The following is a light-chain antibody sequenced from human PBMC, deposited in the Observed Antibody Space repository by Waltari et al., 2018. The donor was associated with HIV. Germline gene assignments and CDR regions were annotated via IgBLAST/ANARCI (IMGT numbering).Light chain of an antibody. Sequence: DIQMTKSPCPLCASVGDTVVISYRASQSITYFLNWYQLKPGKAPALLISGASSLQSGVPSRFVGSGSGTDFTLTIKNLQPGDFATYFCQQSDSFPYTFGPGTKLDI. CDR3: QQSDSFPYT. CDR1: QSITYF. V-gene: IGKV1-39*01. CDR2: GAS. J-gene: IGKJ2*01.